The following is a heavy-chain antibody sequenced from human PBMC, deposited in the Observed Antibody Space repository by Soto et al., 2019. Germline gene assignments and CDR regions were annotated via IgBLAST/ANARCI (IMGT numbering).Heavy chain of an antibody. D-gene: IGHD3-22*01. V-gene: IGHV1-69*12. J-gene: IGHJ5*02. Sequence: QVQLVQSGAEVKKPGSSVKVSYKASGGTFSSYAISWVRQAPGQGLEWMGGIIPIFGTPNYAQKFQGRVTITADESTSTAYMELSSLRSEDTAVYYCARPTRYYYDSSGQSAWFDPWGQGTLVTVSS. CDR3: ARPTRYYYDSSGQSAWFDP. CDR1: GGTFSSYA. CDR2: IIPIFGTP.